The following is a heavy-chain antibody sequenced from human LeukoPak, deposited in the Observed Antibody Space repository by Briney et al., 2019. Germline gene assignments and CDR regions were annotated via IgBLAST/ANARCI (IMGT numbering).Heavy chain of an antibody. CDR3: AKRPSDYGDYVTYFDY. J-gene: IGHJ4*02. Sequence: GGSLRLSCAASGFSFISYGMHWVRQAPGKGLEWVGVISDDGRRKNYADSVKGRFTISRDNSKDTLYLQMNSLRAEDTAVYYCAKRPSDYGDYVTYFDYWGQGTLVTVSS. CDR1: GFSFISYG. V-gene: IGHV3-30*18. CDR2: ISDDGRRK. D-gene: IGHD4-17*01.